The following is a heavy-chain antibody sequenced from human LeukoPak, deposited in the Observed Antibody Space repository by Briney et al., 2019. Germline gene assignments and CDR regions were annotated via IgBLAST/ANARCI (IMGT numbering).Heavy chain of an antibody. D-gene: IGHD5-18*01. CDR3: ARGPNSGYSYSFKPAAFDY. CDR1: GGFISIYY. J-gene: IGHJ4*02. Sequence: SETLSLTCTVSGGFISIYYWSWIRQPPGKGMEWIGYIYYSGSTNYNPSLKSRVTISVDTSKNQFSLKLSSVTDADTAVYYCARGPNSGYSYSFKPAAFDYWGQGTLVTVSS. CDR2: IYYSGST. V-gene: IGHV4-59*12.